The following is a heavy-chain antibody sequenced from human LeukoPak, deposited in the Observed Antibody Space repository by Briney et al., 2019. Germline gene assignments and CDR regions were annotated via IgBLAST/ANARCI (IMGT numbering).Heavy chain of an antibody. CDR1: GFTFGSYG. V-gene: IGHV3-30*02. CDR3: ARGVRIAVAGNIDY. Sequence: GGSLRLSCAASGFTFGSYGMHWVRQAPGKGLEWVAFIRYDGSNKYYADSVKGRFTISRDNSKNTLYLQMNSLRAEDTAVYYCARGVRIAVAGNIDYWGQGTLVTVSS. J-gene: IGHJ4*02. D-gene: IGHD6-19*01. CDR2: IRYDGSNK.